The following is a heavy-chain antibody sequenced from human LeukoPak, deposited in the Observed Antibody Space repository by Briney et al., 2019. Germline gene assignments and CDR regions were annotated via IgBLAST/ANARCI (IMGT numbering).Heavy chain of an antibody. CDR2: IYYSGST. CDR3: ARRWHDSGNYPWVFDY. CDR1: GGSISSYY. Sequence: PSETLSLTCTVSGGSISSYYWSWIRQPPGKGLEWIGYIYYSGSTNYNPSLKSRVTISVDTSKNQFSLKLSSVTAADTAVYYCARRWHDSGNYPWVFDYWGQGTLVTVSS. V-gene: IGHV4-59*01. D-gene: IGHD3-10*01. J-gene: IGHJ4*02.